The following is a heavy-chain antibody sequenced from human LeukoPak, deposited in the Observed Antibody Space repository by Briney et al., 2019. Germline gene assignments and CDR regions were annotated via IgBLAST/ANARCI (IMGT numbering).Heavy chain of an antibody. CDR3: ARDHLELRSFDY. V-gene: IGHV1-46*01. D-gene: IGHD1-7*01. Sequence: GASVKVSCKASGYTFTSYYMHWVRQAPGQGLEWMGIINPSGGSTSYAQKFQSRVTMTRDMSTSTVYMELSSLRSEDTAVYYCARDHLELRSFDYWGQGTLVTVSS. CDR2: INPSGGST. J-gene: IGHJ4*02. CDR1: GYTFTSYY.